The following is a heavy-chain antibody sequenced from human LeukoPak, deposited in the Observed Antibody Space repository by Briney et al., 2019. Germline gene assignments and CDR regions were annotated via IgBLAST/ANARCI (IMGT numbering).Heavy chain of an antibody. CDR3: ARDQTGDLQFDY. V-gene: IGHV6-1*01. J-gene: IGHJ4*02. CDR1: GDSVSSNRAA. Sequence: SQTLSLTCAISGDSVSSNRAAWNWIRQSPSRGLEWLGRTYYRSKWYNNYAVSVKSRITTNPDTSKYQFSLQLNSVTPEDTAVYFCARDQTGDLQFDYWGQGTLVTVSS. D-gene: IGHD3-16*01. CDR2: TYYRSKWYN.